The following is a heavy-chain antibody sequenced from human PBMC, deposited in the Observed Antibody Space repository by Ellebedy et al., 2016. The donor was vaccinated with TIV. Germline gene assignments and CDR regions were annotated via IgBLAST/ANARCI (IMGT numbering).Heavy chain of an antibody. CDR3: ARDRGIFGVVIHNWFDP. Sequence: AASVKVSCKASGGTFSSYAISWVRQAPGQGLEWMGWISAYNGNTNYAQKLQGRVTMTTDTSTSTAYMELRSLRSDDTAVYYCARDRGIFGVVIHNWFDPWGQGTLVTVSS. CDR1: GGTFSSYA. CDR2: ISAYNGNT. J-gene: IGHJ5*02. V-gene: IGHV1-18*01. D-gene: IGHD3-3*01.